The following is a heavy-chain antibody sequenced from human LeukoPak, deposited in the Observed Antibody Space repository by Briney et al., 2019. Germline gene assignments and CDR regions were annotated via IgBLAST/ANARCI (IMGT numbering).Heavy chain of an antibody. D-gene: IGHD6-19*01. CDR2: ISGSGSNR. CDR1: GFTFSDYF. V-gene: IGHV3-11*04. J-gene: IGHJ4*02. CDR3: ATSQSSVAGIVGD. Sequence: PGGSLRLPCAASGFTFSDYFMTWIRQAPGKGLEWVSYISGSGSNRYYADSVKGRFTISRDNAKNSLYLQMNSLRVEDTAVYYCATSQSSVAGIVGDWGQGTLVTVSS.